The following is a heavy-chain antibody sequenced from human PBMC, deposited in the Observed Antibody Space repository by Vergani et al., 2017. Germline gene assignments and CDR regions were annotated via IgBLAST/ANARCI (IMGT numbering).Heavy chain of an antibody. CDR1: GYTFTSYG. Sequence: QVQLVQSGAEVKKPGASVKVSCKASGYTFTSYGISWVRQAPGQGLEWMGWISAYNGNTNYAQRRQGRVTMTTDTSTRTACMELGSLRSDDTSVYYCARDLSPGRLEQRVQERRLPYYIDFWGKGTTVTVSS. D-gene: IGHD1/OR15-1a*01. J-gene: IGHJ6*03. CDR2: ISAYNGNT. V-gene: IGHV1-18*01. CDR3: ARDLSPGRLEQRVQERRLPYYIDF.